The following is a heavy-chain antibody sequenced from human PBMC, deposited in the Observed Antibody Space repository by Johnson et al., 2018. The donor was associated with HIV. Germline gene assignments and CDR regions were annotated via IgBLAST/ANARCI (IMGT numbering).Heavy chain of an antibody. CDR2: ISYDGSNK. V-gene: IGHV3-30-3*01. J-gene: IGHJ3*02. D-gene: IGHD3-10*01. Sequence: QVQLVESGGGVVQPGRSLRLSCAASGFTFSSYAMHWVRQAPGKGLEWVAVISYDGSNKYYADSVKGRFTISRDNSKNTLYLQMNSLRAEDTAVYYCARDATYYYGSGSYKDAFDIWGQGTMVTVSS. CDR3: ARDATYYYGSGSYKDAFDI. CDR1: GFTFSSYA.